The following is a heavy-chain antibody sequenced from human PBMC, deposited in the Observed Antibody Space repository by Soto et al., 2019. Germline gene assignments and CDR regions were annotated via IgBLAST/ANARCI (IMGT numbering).Heavy chain of an antibody. CDR3: ATPYHLNH. CDR2: ISDDSSYI. CDR1: GFMFSAYT. Sequence: GGSLRLSCAASGFMFSAYTMNWVRQAPGKGLEWLSSISDDSSYIDYADSLRGRFTVSRDNARNSLYLPIDSLRLEATAVYYRATPYHLNHWAPGTLVSVTA. D-gene: IGHD3-16*01. J-gene: IGHJ5*02. V-gene: IGHV3-21*06.